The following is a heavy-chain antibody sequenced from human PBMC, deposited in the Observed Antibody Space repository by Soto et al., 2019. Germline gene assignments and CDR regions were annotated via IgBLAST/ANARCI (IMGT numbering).Heavy chain of an antibody. D-gene: IGHD3-9*01. J-gene: IGHJ3*02. V-gene: IGHV4-39*01. CDR2: IYYSGST. CDR1: GGSISSSSYY. Sequence: QLQLQESGPGLVKPSETLSLTCTVSGGSISSSSYYWGWIRQPPGKGLEWIGSIYYSGSTYYNPSLKSRVTISVDTSKNQFSLKLSSVTAADTAVYYCARPSASVLRYFDWFFGASDIWGQGTMVTVSS. CDR3: ARPSASVLRYFDWFFGASDI.